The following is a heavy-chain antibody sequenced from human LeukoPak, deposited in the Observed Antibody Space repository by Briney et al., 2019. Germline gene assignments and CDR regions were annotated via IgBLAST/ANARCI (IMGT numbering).Heavy chain of an antibody. D-gene: IGHD3-16*01. CDR3: ARGGGITSQPWVYYYMDV. V-gene: IGHV4-59*01. J-gene: IGHJ6*03. CDR1: GGSISSYY. Sequence: SETLSLTCTVSGGSISSYYWSWIRQPPGKGLECIGYIYYSGSTNYNPSLKSRVTISVDTSKNQFSLKLSSVTAADTAVYYCARGGGITSQPWVYYYMDVWGKGTTVTVSS. CDR2: IYYSGST.